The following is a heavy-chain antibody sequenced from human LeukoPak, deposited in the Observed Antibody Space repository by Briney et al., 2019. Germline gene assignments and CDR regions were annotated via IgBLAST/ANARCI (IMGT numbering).Heavy chain of an antibody. CDR1: GYTFTAYY. CDR3: ARAYEFDY. Sequence: ASVKVSCKASGYTFTAYYIHWVRQAPGQGLEWMGWINPTSGGTDYAQKFQGRVTMTSDTSINTAYMELSRLTSDDTAIYYCARAYEFDYWGQGTLVTVSS. D-gene: IGHD5-12*01. V-gene: IGHV1-2*02. J-gene: IGHJ4*02. CDR2: INPTSGGT.